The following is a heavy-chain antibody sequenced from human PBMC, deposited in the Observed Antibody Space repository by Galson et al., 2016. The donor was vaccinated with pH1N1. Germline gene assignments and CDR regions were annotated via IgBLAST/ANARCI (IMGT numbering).Heavy chain of an antibody. D-gene: IGHD6-13*01. J-gene: IGHJ5*02. CDR1: GYNFTNYW. V-gene: IGHV5-51*03. CDR2: IYPGASDT. CDR3: GRRAGGAAAGAFDL. Sequence: QSGAEVKKPGDSLKISCKVSGYNFTNYWIGWVRQMPGKGLEWMGTIYPGASDTRYSPSFDGQVAMSADKYISTAFLHWGSLKASDTAMYYCGRRAGGAAAGAFDLWGPGTLLSVSS.